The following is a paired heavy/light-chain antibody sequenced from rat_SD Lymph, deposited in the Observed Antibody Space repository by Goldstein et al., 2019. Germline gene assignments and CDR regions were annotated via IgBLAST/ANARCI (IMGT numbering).Light chain of an antibody. J-gene: IGKJ5*01. CDR2: KVS. V-gene: IGKV1S21*01. CDR1: QSLVHNNGNTY. Sequence: DVVMTQTPVSLSVSLGGQVSISCRSSQSLVHNNGNTYLSWYLQKPGQSPQLLIYKVSNRFSGISDRFSGSGSGTDFTLKISRVEPDDLGVYYCGQGTQYPLTFGSGTKLEIK. CDR3: GQGTQYPLT.
Heavy chain of an antibody. Sequence: EVQLVESGGGLVQPGRSLKLSCLASGFTFSNYGMNWIRQAPGKGLEWVASISSSSSYIYYADTVKGRFTISRDNAKNTLYLQMTSLRSEDTALYYCARQTSPYYYDGTYYSRGFAYWGQGTLVTVSS. CDR1: GFTFSNYG. J-gene: IGHJ3*01. CDR2: ISSSSSYI. D-gene: IGHD1-12*02. V-gene: IGHV5-34*01. CDR3: ARQTSPYYYDGTYYSRGFAY.